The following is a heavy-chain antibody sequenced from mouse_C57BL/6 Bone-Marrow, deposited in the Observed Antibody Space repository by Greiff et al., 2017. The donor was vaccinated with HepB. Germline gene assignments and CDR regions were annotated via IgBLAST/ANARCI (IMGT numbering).Heavy chain of an antibody. Sequence: DVQLVESGGGLVQPGGSLKLSCAASGFTFSDYGMAWVRQAPRKGPEWVAFISDLAYSIYYADTVTGRFTISRENAKNTLYLEMSSLRSEDTAMYYCARRPLYYGSSYAMDYWGQGTSVTVSS. V-gene: IGHV5-15*04. CDR1: GFTFSDYG. CDR3: ARRPLYYGSSYAMDY. CDR2: ISDLAYSI. J-gene: IGHJ4*01. D-gene: IGHD1-1*01.